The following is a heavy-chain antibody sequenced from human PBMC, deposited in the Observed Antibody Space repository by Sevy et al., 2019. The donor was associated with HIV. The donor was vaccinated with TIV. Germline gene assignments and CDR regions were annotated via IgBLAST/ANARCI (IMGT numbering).Heavy chain of an antibody. V-gene: IGHV3-23*01. J-gene: IGHJ6*02. Sequence: GGSLRLSCAGSGFTFGTYAMTWVRQAPGKGLQWVSVISDSGRSTYYADSVQGRVTISRGNSKNTMHLHMNSLRVEDTATYYCARRPDFGVIIPTGVLDVWGQGTTVTVSS. CDR1: GFTFGTYA. D-gene: IGHD3-3*01. CDR2: ISDSGRST. CDR3: ARRPDFGVIIPTGVLDV.